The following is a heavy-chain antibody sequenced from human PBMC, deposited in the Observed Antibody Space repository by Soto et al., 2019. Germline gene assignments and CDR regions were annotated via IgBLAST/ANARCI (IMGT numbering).Heavy chain of an antibody. CDR2: IYHSGIT. J-gene: IGHJ5*02. V-gene: IGHV4-31*03. Sequence: TLALTFSVSGGSVNSGGDFWSWIRQHPGKGLECIGYIYHSGITYYNPSLKSRVTISVDTSKNEFSLQLRSVTAADTAVYFCESFHNTSPGWFDPWGQGTLVTVSS. CDR1: GGSVNSGGDF. CDR3: ESFHNTSPGWFDP. D-gene: IGHD1-20*01.